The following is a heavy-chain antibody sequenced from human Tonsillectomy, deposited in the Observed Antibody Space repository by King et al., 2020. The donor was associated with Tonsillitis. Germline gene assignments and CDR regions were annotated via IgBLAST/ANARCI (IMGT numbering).Heavy chain of an antibody. CDR3: ARREGDAFDI. Sequence: VQLQESGPGLVKPSETLSLTCNVSGGSISSYYWSWIRQPPGKGLEWIGYIYYSGSTNYNPSLKSRVTISVDKSKNQFSLKLNSVTAADTAVYYCARREGDAFDIWGQGTMVTVSS. V-gene: IGHV4-59*01. D-gene: IGHD1-26*01. J-gene: IGHJ3*02. CDR2: IYYSGST. CDR1: GGSISSYY.